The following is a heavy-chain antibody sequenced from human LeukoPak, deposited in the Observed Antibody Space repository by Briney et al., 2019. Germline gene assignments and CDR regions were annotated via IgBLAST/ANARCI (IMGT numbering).Heavy chain of an antibody. CDR3: AREDTVVVPAAILYYYYGMDV. V-gene: IGHV1-2*02. CDR1: GYTFTGYY. J-gene: IGHJ6*02. D-gene: IGHD2-2*02. Sequence: GASVKVSCKASGYTFTGYYMHWVRQAPGQGLEWMGWINPNSGGTNYAQKFQGRVTMTRDTSISTAYMELSRLRSDDTAVYYCAREDTVVVPAAILYYYYGMDVWGQGTTVTVSS. CDR2: INPNSGGT.